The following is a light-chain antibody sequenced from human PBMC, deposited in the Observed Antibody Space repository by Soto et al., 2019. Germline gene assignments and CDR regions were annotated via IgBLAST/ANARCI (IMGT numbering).Light chain of an antibody. V-gene: IGKV3-11*01. CDR1: QSVSSY. Sequence: EIVLTQSPATLSLSPGERATLSCRASQSVSSYLAWYQQKPRQAPRLLIYDASNRAAGIPDRFSGSGSGTDFTLTTSSLEPEDFAVYYCQQYNNWPPITFGQGTRLDIK. CDR3: QQYNNWPPIT. J-gene: IGKJ5*01. CDR2: DAS.